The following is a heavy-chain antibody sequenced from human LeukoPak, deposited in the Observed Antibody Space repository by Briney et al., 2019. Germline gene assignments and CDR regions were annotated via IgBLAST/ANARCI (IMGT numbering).Heavy chain of an antibody. J-gene: IGHJ4*02. V-gene: IGHV4-34*01. CDR1: GGSISSYY. CDR3: ARAEDY. Sequence: PSETLSLTCTVSGGSISSYYWSWIRQPPGKGLEWIGEINHSGSTNYNPSLKSRVTISVDTSKNQFSLRLSSVTAADTAVYYCARAEDYWGQGTLVTVSS. CDR2: INHSGST.